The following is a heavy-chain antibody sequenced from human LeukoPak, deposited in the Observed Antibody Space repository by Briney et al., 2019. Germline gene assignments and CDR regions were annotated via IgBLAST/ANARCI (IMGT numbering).Heavy chain of an antibody. Sequence: GRSLRLSCAASGFIFSSYAMHWVRQAPGTGLEWVAVISYDGGNNYYADSVKGRFTISRDNSKNTLYLQMNSLRAEDTAVYYCARVHRTGWVVDAFDIWGQGTMVTVSS. CDR3: ARVHRTGWVVDAFDI. V-gene: IGHV3-30-3*01. CDR1: GFIFSSYA. J-gene: IGHJ3*02. D-gene: IGHD3/OR15-3a*01. CDR2: ISYDGGNN.